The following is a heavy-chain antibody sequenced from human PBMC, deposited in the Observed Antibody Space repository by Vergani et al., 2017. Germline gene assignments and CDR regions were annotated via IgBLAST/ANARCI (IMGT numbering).Heavy chain of an antibody. CDR2: INPSGGST. D-gene: IGHD3-3*01. V-gene: IGHV1-46*01. CDR1: GYTFTSYY. Sequence: QVQLVQSGAEVKKPGASVKVSCKASGYTFTSYYMHWVRQAPGQGLEWMGIINPSGGSTSYAQKFQGRVTMTRDTSISTAYMELSRLRSDDTAVYYCARVAIYTRFLEWLRGGGYFDYWGQGTLVTVSS. J-gene: IGHJ4*02. CDR3: ARVAIYTRFLEWLRGGGYFDY.